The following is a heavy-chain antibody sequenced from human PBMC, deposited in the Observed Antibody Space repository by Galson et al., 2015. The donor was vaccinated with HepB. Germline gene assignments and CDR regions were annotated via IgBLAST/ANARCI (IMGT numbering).Heavy chain of an antibody. Sequence: SVKVSCKASGYTFTGYYMHWVRQAPGQGLEWMGWINPNSGGTNYAQKFQGWVTMTRDTSISTAYMELSRLRSDDTAVYYCARGKPDIGYGMDVWGQGTTVTVSS. J-gene: IGHJ6*02. CDR3: ARGKPDIGYGMDV. CDR1: GYTFTGYY. D-gene: IGHD1-14*01. CDR2: INPNSGGT. V-gene: IGHV1-2*04.